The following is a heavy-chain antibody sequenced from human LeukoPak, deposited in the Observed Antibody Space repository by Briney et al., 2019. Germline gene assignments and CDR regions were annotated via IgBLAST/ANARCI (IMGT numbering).Heavy chain of an antibody. CDR2: IYYSGST. D-gene: IGHD2-21*01. V-gene: IGHV4-59*01. CDR1: GGSISSYY. J-gene: IGHJ4*02. Sequence: KTSETLSLTCTVSGGSISSYYWSWIRQPPGKGLEWIGYIYYSGSTNYNPSLKSRVTISVDTSKNQFSLKLSSVTAADTAVYYCAREHLLWWSDYWGQGTLVTVSS. CDR3: AREHLLWWSDY.